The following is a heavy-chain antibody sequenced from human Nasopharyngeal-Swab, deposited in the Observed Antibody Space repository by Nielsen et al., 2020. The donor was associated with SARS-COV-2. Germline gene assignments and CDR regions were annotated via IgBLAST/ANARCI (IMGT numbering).Heavy chain of an antibody. J-gene: IGHJ3*02. V-gene: IGHV3-23*01. D-gene: IGHD3-10*01. CDR1: GFTFSSYA. CDR3: AKDSVLGGAFDI. CDR2: ISGSGGST. Sequence: GESLKISCAASGFTFSSYAMSWVRQAPGKGLEWVSAISGSGGSTYYADSVKGRFTISRDNSKNTLYLQMNSLRAEDTAVYYCAKDSVLGGAFDIWGQGTMVTVSS.